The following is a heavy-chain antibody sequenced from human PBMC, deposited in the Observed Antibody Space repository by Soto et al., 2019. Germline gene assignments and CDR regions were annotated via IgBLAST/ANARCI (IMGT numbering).Heavy chain of an antibody. J-gene: IGHJ5*02. D-gene: IGHD6-19*01. CDR3: AKGRLAVAAPHNWFDP. CDR1: GFTFSSYA. V-gene: IGHV3-23*01. CDR2: ITGGGENT. Sequence: GGSLRLSCAASGFTFSSYAMSWVRHAPGKGLEWVSSITGGGENTHYADSVKGRFTISRDNSKNTLSLQMNSLSVEDTAVYYCAKGRLAVAAPHNWFDPWGQGTQVTVSS.